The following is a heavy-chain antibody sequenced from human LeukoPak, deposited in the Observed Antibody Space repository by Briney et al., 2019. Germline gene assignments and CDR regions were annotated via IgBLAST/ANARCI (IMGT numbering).Heavy chain of an antibody. CDR3: AKDRKAGYSSGCLDY. CDR1: GFTFSSYA. Sequence: AGGSLRLSCAASGFTFSSYAMSWVRQAPGKGLEWVSTISGSGGLTYYADSVKGRFTISRDNSKNTLYLQMKSLRAEDTAVYYCAKDRKAGYSSGCLDYWGQGTLVTVSS. D-gene: IGHD6-19*01. V-gene: IGHV3-23*01. J-gene: IGHJ4*02. CDR2: ISGSGGLT.